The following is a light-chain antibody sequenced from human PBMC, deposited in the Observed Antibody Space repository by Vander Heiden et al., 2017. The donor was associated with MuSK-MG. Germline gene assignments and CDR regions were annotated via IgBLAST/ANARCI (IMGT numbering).Light chain of an antibody. CDR1: SRDIGGYNY. J-gene: IGLJ2*01. V-gene: IGLV2-14*01. CDR2: EVN. Sequence: QSALTQPASVSGSPGQSITISCTGTSRDIGGYNYVSWFQHHPGRAPKLIIFEVNKRPSGVSVRFSGSKSGTTASLTISGLQAEDEADYYCTSYTSSDTVVFGGGSKLTV. CDR3: TSYTSSDTVV.